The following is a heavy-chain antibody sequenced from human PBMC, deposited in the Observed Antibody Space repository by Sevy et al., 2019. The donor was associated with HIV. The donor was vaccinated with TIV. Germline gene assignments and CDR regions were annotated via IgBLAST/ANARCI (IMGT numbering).Heavy chain of an antibody. Sequence: GGSLRLSCAASGFTFSSYAMHWVRQAPGKGLEWVAVISYDGSNKYYADSVKGRFTISRDNSKNTLDLQMNSLRAEDTAVYYCARRKGAYSSSRYGMDVWGQGTTVTVSS. CDR1: GFTFSSYA. CDR2: ISYDGSNK. D-gene: IGHD6-13*01. CDR3: ARRKGAYSSSRYGMDV. V-gene: IGHV3-30-3*01. J-gene: IGHJ6*02.